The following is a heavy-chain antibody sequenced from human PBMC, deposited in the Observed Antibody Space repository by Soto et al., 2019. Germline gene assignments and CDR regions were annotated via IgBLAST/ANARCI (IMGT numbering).Heavy chain of an antibody. D-gene: IGHD3-3*01. Sequence: GGSVKVSRKAFEYTLTTYTLHLGRQAPRQNLEWMGWINAGNGNTKYSQKFQGRVTITRDTSASTAYMELSGLRSEDTAVYYCAADRAFDFWSGSDYFDYWGQGTLVTVSS. V-gene: IGHV1-3*01. CDR3: AADRAFDFWSGSDYFDY. CDR2: INAGNGNT. J-gene: IGHJ4*02. CDR1: EYTLTTYT.